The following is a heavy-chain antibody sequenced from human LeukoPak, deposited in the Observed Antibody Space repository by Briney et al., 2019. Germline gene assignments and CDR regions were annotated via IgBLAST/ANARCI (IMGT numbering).Heavy chain of an antibody. CDR1: GGSFSGYY. J-gene: IGHJ3*02. CDR2: INHSGST. V-gene: IGHV4-34*01. CDR3: ARGPLTTYYYDSSGYQGDAFDI. Sequence: PSETLSLTCAVYGGSFSGYYWSWIRQPPGKGLEWIGEINHSGSTNYNPSLKSRVTISVDTSKNQFSLKLSSVTAADPAVYYCARGPLTTYYYDSSGYQGDAFDIWGQGTMVTVSS. D-gene: IGHD3-22*01.